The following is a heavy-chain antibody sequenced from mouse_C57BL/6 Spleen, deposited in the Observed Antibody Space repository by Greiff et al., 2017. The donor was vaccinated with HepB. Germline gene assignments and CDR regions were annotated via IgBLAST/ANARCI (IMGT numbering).Heavy chain of an antibody. J-gene: IGHJ2*01. Sequence: EVQGVESGGDLVKPGGSLKLSCAASGFTFSSYGMSWVRQTPDKRLEWVATISSGGSYTYYPDSVKGRFTISRDNAKNTLYLQMSSLKSEDTAMYYCARRDGSSPDYWGQGTTLTVSS. D-gene: IGHD1-1*01. V-gene: IGHV5-6*01. CDR1: GFTFSSYG. CDR2: ISSGGSYT. CDR3: ARRDGSSPDY.